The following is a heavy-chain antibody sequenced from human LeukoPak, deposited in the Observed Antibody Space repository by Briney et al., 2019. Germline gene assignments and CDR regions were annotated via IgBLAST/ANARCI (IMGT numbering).Heavy chain of an antibody. Sequence: GGSLRLSCAASGFTFSTYAVHWVRQVPGKGLEWVALIWYDGSNKYYADSVKGRFIISRDNSKDTLYLQMNSLRAEDTAVYYCARGYCSGGSCYPGYFDYWGQGTLVTVSS. J-gene: IGHJ4*02. CDR3: ARGYCSGGSCYPGYFDY. V-gene: IGHV3-33*01. D-gene: IGHD2-15*01. CDR1: GFTFSTYA. CDR2: IWYDGSNK.